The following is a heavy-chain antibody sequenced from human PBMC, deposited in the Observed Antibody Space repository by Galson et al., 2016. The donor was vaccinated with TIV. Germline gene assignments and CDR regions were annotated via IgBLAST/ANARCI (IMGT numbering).Heavy chain of an antibody. J-gene: IGHJ4*02. D-gene: IGHD3-10*01. V-gene: IGHV3-11*04. CDR2: ISFGGGTI. Sequence: SLRLSCAASGFGFTEYYMSWVRQAPGKGLEWISYISFGGGTIYSADSVEGRFTISRDNARNSLYLQMNSLRVEDTAVYYCARQRHYYVSGSYYRHFDYWGQGALVTVSS. CDR3: ARQRHYYVSGSYYRHFDY. CDR1: GFGFTEYY.